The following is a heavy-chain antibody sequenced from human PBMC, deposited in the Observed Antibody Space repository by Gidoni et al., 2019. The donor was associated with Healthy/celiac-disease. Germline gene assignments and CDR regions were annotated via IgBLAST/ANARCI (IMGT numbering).Heavy chain of an antibody. Sequence: EVQLVESGGVLVKPGGSLRLSCAASGFTFSSYSMTWVRQAPGKGLEWVSSISSSSSYIYYADSVKGRFTISRDNAKNSLYLQMNSLRAEDTAVYYCARESGYSDWYFDLWGRGTLVTVSS. D-gene: IGHD5-18*01. CDR3: ARESGYSDWYFDL. J-gene: IGHJ2*01. V-gene: IGHV3-21*01. CDR1: GFTFSSYS. CDR2: ISSSSSYI.